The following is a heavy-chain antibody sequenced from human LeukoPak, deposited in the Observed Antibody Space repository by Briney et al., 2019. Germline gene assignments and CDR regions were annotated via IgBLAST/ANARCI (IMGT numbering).Heavy chain of an antibody. CDR3: ARVPRVRSPFGELYSY. CDR2: IGAYNGNT. V-gene: IGHV1-18*01. CDR1: GYTFTSYG. J-gene: IGHJ4*02. Sequence: GASVKVSCKASGYTFTSYGISWVRQAPGQGLEWMGWIGAYNGNTNYAQKLQGIVTMTTDTSTSTAYMELRSLRSDDTAVYYCARVPRVRSPFGELYSYWGQGTLVTVSS. D-gene: IGHD3-10*01.